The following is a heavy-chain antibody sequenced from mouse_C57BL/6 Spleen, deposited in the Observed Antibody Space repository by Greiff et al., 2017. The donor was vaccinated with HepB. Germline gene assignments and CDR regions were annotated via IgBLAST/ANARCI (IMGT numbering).Heavy chain of an antibody. CDR1: GYTFTDYY. V-gene: IGHV1-19*01. J-gene: IGHJ4*01. D-gene: IGHD1-1*02. CDR3: ARDYYGYYAMDY. CDR2: INPYNGGT. Sequence: VQLQQSGPVLVKPGASVKMSCKASGYTFTDYYMNWVKQSHGKSLEWIGVINPYNGGTSYNQKFKGKATLTVDKSSSTAYMELNSLTSEDSAVYYCARDYYGYYAMDYWGQGTSVTVSS.